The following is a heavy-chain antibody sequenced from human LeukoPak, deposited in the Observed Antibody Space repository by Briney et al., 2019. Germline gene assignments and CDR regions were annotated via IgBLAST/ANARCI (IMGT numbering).Heavy chain of an antibody. CDR2: IVPIFGTA. D-gene: IGHD5-18*01. CDR1: GATFSSYA. CDR3: ARVYSRYYYYMDV. V-gene: IGHV1-69*13. Sequence: GASVKLSCKASGATFSSYAISWVRQAPGHRVEWMGGIVPIFGTANYAQKFQGRATITADESTSTAYMELSSLRSEDTAVYYCARVYSRYYYYMDVGGKGTTVTVSS. J-gene: IGHJ6*03.